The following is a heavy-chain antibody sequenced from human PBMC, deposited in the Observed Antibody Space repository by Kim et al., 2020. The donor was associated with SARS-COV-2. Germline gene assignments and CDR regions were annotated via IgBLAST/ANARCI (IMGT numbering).Heavy chain of an antibody. V-gene: IGHV1-18*01. CDR3: ARFRFCTTSTCYLEHHKYNYMDV. CDR1: GYTFTSYG. CDR2: ISGYNGIK. D-gene: IGHD2-8*01. J-gene: IGHJ6*03. Sequence: ASVKVSCKASGYTFTSYGISWVRQAPGQGLEWMAWISGYNGIKTYAQNFQDRVTMTTDTSTSTAYMELRSLTSADTAVYYCARFRFCTTSTCYLEHHKYNYMDVRGKGTTVTVSS.